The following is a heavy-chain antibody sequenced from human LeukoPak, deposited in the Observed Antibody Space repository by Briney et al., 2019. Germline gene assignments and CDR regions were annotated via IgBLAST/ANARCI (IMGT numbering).Heavy chain of an antibody. CDR2: IYHSGST. J-gene: IGHJ5*01. D-gene: IGHD6-13*01. Sequence: SETLSLTCAVSGGSLTNDDWWNWVRQPPGKGLEWIGEIYHSGSTNYNPSLKSRVTISLDKSKNQFSLRLNSVTAADAAVYYCARGPGQLTSECFDSWGQGILVTVSS. V-gene: IGHV4-4*02. CDR3: ARGPGQLTSECFDS. CDR1: GGSLTNDDW.